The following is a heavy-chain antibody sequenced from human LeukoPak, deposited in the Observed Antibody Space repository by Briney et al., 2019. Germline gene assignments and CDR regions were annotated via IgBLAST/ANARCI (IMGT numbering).Heavy chain of an antibody. D-gene: IGHD6-19*01. CDR1: GGSLSSSVYF. CDR3: ARRSGWVLMGYYYYGMDV. Sequence: SETLSLTCTVSGGSLSSSVYFWAWVRQTPGKGLEWIGSIYNNGRTHYNPSLKSRVNLSVDTSKNQFSLNLNSVTAADTAVYYCARRSGWVLMGYYYYGMDVWGQGTTVTVSS. V-gene: IGHV4-39*01. J-gene: IGHJ6*02. CDR2: IYNNGRT.